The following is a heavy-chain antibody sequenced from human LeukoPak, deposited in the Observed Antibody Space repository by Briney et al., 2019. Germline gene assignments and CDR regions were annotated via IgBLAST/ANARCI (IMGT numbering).Heavy chain of an antibody. CDR3: ARPRRYFDCLSFDY. CDR1: GGTFSSYA. Sequence: ASVKVSCKGSGGTFSSYAINWVRQAPGQGLEWMGGIIPIFGTGYYAQKVQGRVTITADKSTSTAYMELSSLRSEDTAVYYCARPRRYFDCLSFDYWGQGTLVTVSS. CDR2: IIPIFGTG. D-gene: IGHD3-9*01. V-gene: IGHV1-69*06. J-gene: IGHJ4*02.